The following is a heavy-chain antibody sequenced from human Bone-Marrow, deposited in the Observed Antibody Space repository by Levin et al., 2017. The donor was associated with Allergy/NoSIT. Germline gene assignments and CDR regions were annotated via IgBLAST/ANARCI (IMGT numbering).Heavy chain of an antibody. CDR3: ARDRGGDYSSSARRPVRPVRRQFHYYYMDV. J-gene: IGHJ6*03. CDR2: IFYSGDT. Sequence: PSETLSLTCTVSGDSIRNGDYYWTWIRQHPGNGLEWIGYIFYSGDTDYNPSLKSRVDISVDTSKNQFSLTLTSVTAADTAIYYCARDRGGDYSSSARRPVRPVRRQFHYYYMDVWGKGTTVTVSS. CDR1: GDSIRNGDYY. D-gene: IGHD6-19*01. V-gene: IGHV4-31*03.